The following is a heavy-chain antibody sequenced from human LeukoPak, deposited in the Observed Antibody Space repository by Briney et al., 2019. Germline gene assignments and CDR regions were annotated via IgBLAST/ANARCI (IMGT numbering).Heavy chain of an antibody. CDR2: IYYSGSA. V-gene: IGHV4-39*01. J-gene: IGHJ4*02. D-gene: IGHD3-22*01. CDR3: ARTLYYYDSSDYYPDY. Sequence: PETLSLTCTVSGGSISSSSYYWGWIRQPPGKGLEWISSIYYSGSAYYNPSLKSRVTISVDTSKNQFSLKLSSVTAADTAVYYCARTLYYYDSSDYYPDYWGQGTLVTVAS. CDR1: GGSISSSSYY.